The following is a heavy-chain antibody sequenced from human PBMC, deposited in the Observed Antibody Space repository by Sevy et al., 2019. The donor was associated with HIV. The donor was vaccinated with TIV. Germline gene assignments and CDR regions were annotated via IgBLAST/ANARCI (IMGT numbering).Heavy chain of an antibody. Sequence: GGSLRLSCAASGFTFSSYAMSWVRQAPGKGLEWVSAISGSGGSTYYADSVKGRFTISRDNSKNTLYLQMNSLRAEDTGVYYCAKEGIAAAGTTGTGAFDIWGQGTMVTVSS. D-gene: IGHD6-13*01. CDR1: GFTFSSYA. CDR2: ISGSGGST. CDR3: AKEGIAAAGTTGTGAFDI. J-gene: IGHJ3*02. V-gene: IGHV3-23*01.